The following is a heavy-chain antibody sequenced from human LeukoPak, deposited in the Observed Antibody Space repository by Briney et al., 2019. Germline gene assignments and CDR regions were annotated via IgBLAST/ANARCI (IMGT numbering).Heavy chain of an antibody. CDR1: GFTFSSYA. CDR2: ISGSGGST. Sequence: GGSLRVSCAASGFTFSSYAMSWVRQAPGKGLEWVSAISGSGGSTYYADSVKGRFTISRDNSKNTLYLQMNSLRAEDTAVYYCAKEEVDDFWSGYFPWLWGQGTLVTVSS. CDR3: AKEEVDDFWSGYFPWL. V-gene: IGHV3-23*01. J-gene: IGHJ4*02. D-gene: IGHD3-3*01.